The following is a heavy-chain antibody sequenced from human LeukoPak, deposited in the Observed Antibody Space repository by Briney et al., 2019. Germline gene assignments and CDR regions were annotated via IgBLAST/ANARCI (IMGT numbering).Heavy chain of an antibody. V-gene: IGHV3-23*01. CDR1: GFTFSSYA. CDR2: ISGSGGST. D-gene: IGHD3-3*01. CDR3: AKDFGYDFWSGYYGSYGMDV. J-gene: IGHJ6*02. Sequence: GASLRLSCAASGFTFSSYAMSWVRQAPGKGLERVSAISGSGGSTYYADSVKGRFTIYRDNSKNTLYLKMNSLRDEDTAVYYCAKDFGYDFWSGYYGSYGMDVWGQGTTVTVSS.